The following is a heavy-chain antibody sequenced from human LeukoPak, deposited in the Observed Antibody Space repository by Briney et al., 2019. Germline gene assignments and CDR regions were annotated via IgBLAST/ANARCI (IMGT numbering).Heavy chain of an antibody. D-gene: IGHD3-16*01. V-gene: IGHV4-61*01. CDR2: IFNSGSS. CDR1: GGSVSSESYH. J-gene: IGHJ3*02. CDR3: ARGVGGVREGFDI. Sequence: SETLSLTCTVSGGSVSSESYHWSWIRQPPGKGLEWIAYIFNSGSSNYNPSLKSRVTISVDMSENQFSLKLNSVTAADTAQYHCARGVGGVREGFDIWGQGTMVTVSS.